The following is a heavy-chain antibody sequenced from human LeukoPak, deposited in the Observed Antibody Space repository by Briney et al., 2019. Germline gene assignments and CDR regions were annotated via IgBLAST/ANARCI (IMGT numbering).Heavy chain of an antibody. CDR1: GGSISSYY. D-gene: IGHD6-19*01. V-gene: IGHV4-59*08. CDR2: IYYSGST. CDR3: ASRLAVGGSVDY. J-gene: IGHJ4*02. Sequence: PSETLSLTCTVSGGSISSYYWSWIRQPPGKGLEWIGYIYYSGSTNYNPSLKSRVTISVDTSKNQFSLQLSSVTAADTAVYFCASRLAVGGSVDYWGQGTLVTVSS.